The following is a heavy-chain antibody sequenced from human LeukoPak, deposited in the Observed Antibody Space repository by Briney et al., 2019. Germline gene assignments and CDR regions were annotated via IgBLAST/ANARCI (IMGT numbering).Heavy chain of an antibody. D-gene: IGHD3-16*01. J-gene: IGHJ5*02. CDR2: INPNSGGT. CDR1: GYTFTTYS. V-gene: IGHV1-2*02. Sequence: RASVKVSCKASGYTFTTYSMNWVRQAPGQGLEWMGWINPNSGGTNYAQKFQGRVTMTRDTSISTAYMELSRLRPDDTAVYYCARGPRAFRGVMPNWFDPWGQGTLVTVSS. CDR3: ARGPRAFRGVMPNWFDP.